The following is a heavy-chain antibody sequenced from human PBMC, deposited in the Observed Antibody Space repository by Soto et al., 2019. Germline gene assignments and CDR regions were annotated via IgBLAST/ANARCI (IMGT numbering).Heavy chain of an antibody. D-gene: IGHD6-13*01. V-gene: IGHV1-24*01. CDR2: FDPEDGET. CDR1: GYTLTELS. Sequence: ASVKVSCKVSGYTLTELSMHWVRQAPGKGLEWMGGFDPEDGETIYAQKFQGRVTMTEDTSTDTAYMELSSLRSEDTAVYYCATTPIGSWFYGMDAWGQGTTVTVS. J-gene: IGHJ6*02. CDR3: ATTPIGSWFYGMDA.